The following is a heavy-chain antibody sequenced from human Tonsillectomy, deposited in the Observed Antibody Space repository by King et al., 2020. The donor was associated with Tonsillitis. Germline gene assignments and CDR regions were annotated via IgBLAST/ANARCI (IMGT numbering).Heavy chain of an antibody. CDR3: ARGLYDSSGYYYLYWYFDL. Sequence: VQLQESGPGLVKPSQTLSLTCTVSGGSISSGGYYWSWIRQHPGKGLGWIWYIYYSGCTYYNPSLKSLVTISVDTCKNQLSLRLSSLSAAATAVYYCARGLYDSSGYYYLYWYFDLWGRGTLVTVSS. CDR1: GGSISSGGYY. J-gene: IGHJ2*01. V-gene: IGHV4-31*01. D-gene: IGHD3-22*01. CDR2: IYYSGCT.